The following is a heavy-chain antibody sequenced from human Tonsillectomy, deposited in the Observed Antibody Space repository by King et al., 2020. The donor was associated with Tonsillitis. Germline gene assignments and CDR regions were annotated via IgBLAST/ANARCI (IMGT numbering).Heavy chain of an antibody. CDR3: ARVSGEGYSSSWYPFDY. J-gene: IGHJ4*02. V-gene: IGHV1-46*01. D-gene: IGHD6-13*01. CDR1: GYTFTSYY. Sequence: RLVQSGAEVKKPGASVKVSRKASGYTFTSYYMHWVRQAPGQGLEWMGIINPSGGSTSYAQKFQGRVTMTRDTSTSTVYMELSSLRSEDTAVYYCARVSGEGYSSSWYPFDYWGQGTLVTVSS. CDR2: INPSGGST.